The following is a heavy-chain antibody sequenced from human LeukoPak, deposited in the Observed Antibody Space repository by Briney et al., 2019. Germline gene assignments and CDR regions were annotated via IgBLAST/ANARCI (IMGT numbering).Heavy chain of an antibody. CDR3: AKTWTGDDSH. D-gene: IGHD3/OR15-3a*01. V-gene: IGHV3-30*18. CDR2: ISYDGSNK. Sequence: PGGSLRLSCAASGFTFSSYGMHWVRQAPGKGLEWVAVISYDGSNKYYADSVKGRFTISRDNSKNTLYLQMNSLRAEDTAVYYCAKTWTGDDSHWGQGTLVTVSS. J-gene: IGHJ4*02. CDR1: GFTFSSYG.